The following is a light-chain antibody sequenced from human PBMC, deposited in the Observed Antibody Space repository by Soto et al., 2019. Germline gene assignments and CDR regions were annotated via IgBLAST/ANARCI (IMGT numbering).Light chain of an antibody. CDR2: SNN. V-gene: IGLV1-44*01. J-gene: IGLJ2*01. Sequence: QSVLTQPPSASGTPGQRVTVSCSGSRSNIGSNTVTWYQQLPGTAPKLLIYSNNQRPSGVPDRFSGSKSGTSASLAISGLQSEDEADYYCAAWDDSLNGSVVFGGGTKLTVL. CDR3: AAWDDSLNGSVV. CDR1: RSNIGSNT.